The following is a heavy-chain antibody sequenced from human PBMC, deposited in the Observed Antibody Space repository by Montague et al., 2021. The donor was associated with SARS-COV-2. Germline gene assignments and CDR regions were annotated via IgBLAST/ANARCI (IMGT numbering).Heavy chain of an antibody. Sequence: SLRLSCAASGFPFSRHAMTWVRQVPGKGLEWISAISISGDRTYYADSVKGRFTISRDNSKNTLFLQMNSLRGEDTAIYYCANEIRPNDYWGRGTLVTVS. V-gene: IGHV3-23*01. D-gene: IGHD3-10*01. CDR3: ANEIRPNDY. CDR1: GFPFSRHA. J-gene: IGHJ4*02. CDR2: ISISGDRT.